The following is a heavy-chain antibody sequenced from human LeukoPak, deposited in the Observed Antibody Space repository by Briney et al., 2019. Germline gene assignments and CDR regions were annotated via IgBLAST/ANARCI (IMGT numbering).Heavy chain of an antibody. J-gene: IGHJ3*02. Sequence: PSETLSLTCTVSGGSISSSTYYWGWIRQPPGKGLEWIGTIYYSGSTNYNPSLKSRVIISVDTSKNQFSLKLSSVTAADTAVYYCARGRAYSGSYYASSTAFDIWGQGTMVTVSS. D-gene: IGHD1-26*01. V-gene: IGHV4-39*07. CDR2: IYYSGST. CDR3: ARGRAYSGSYYASSTAFDI. CDR1: GGSISSSTYY.